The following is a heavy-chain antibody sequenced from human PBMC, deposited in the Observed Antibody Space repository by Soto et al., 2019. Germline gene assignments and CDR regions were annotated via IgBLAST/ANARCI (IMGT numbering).Heavy chain of an antibody. CDR3: TSGRYYYDSSGYSSY. CDR2: IRSKANSYAT. D-gene: IGHD3-22*01. J-gene: IGHJ4*02. Sequence: GGSLRLSCAASWFTFSGSAMHWVRQASGKGLEWVGRIRSKANSYATAYAASVKGRFTISRDDSKNTAYLQMNSLKTEDTAVYYCTSGRYYYDSSGYSSYWGQGTLVTVSS. V-gene: IGHV3-73*01. CDR1: WFTFSGSA.